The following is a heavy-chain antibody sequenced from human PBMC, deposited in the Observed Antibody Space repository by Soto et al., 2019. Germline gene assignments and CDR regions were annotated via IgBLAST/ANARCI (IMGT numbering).Heavy chain of an antibody. D-gene: IGHD2-21*01. V-gene: IGHV3-11*05. CDR1: GFTFSDHY. Sequence: QVQLVESGGGLVKSGGSLRLSCATSGFTFSDHYMSWIRQAPGKGLEFISYISPGGRYTNYGDSVKGRFTISRDNAKNSLFLQVNTLRDEDTAVYYCSRGGGGVVFDHWGKGTSVTVSS. J-gene: IGHJ4*02. CDR3: SRGGGGVVFDH. CDR2: ISPGGRYT.